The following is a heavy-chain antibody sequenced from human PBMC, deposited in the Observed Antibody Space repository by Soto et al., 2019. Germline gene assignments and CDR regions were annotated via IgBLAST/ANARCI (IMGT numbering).Heavy chain of an antibody. Sequence: SETLSLTCTVSGGSISSSSYYWGWIRQPPGKGLEWIGSIYYSGSTYYNPSLKSRVTISVDTSKNQFSLKLSSVTAADTAVYYCARDSVAVAGRVHPFDYWGQGTLVTVSS. D-gene: IGHD6-19*01. CDR1: GGSISSSSYY. J-gene: IGHJ4*02. CDR2: IYYSGST. V-gene: IGHV4-39*07. CDR3: ARDSVAVAGRVHPFDY.